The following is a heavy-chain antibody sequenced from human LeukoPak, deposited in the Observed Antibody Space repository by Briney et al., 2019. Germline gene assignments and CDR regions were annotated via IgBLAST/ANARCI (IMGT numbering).Heavy chain of an antibody. V-gene: IGHV3-23*01. CDR3: AKPPYDSSGYYAYFDY. CDR1: GFTFSSYA. Sequence: PGGSLRLSCAASGFTFSSYAMSWVRQAPGKGLEWVSAISGSGGSTYYADSMNDRFTISRDNSKNTLYLQMNSLRAEDTAVYYCAKPPYDSSGYYAYFDYWGQGTLVTVSS. J-gene: IGHJ4*02. CDR2: ISGSGGST. D-gene: IGHD3-22*01.